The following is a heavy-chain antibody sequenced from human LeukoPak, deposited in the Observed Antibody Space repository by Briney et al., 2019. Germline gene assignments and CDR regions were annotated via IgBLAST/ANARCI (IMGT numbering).Heavy chain of an antibody. CDR2: IYTSGST. J-gene: IGHJ6*03. D-gene: IGHD1-26*01. Sequence: SQTLSLTCTVSGGSISSGSYYWSWIRQPAGKGLEWIGRIYTSGSTNYNPSLRSRVTISVDTSKNQFSLKLSSVTAADTAVYYCAGNSGSYYPYYYYMDVWGKGTTVTVSS. V-gene: IGHV4-61*02. CDR3: AGNSGSYYPYYYYMDV. CDR1: GGSISSGSYY.